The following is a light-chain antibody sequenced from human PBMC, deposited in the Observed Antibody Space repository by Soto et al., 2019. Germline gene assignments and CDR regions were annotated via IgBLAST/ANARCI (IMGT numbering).Light chain of an antibody. J-gene: IGKJ1*01. Sequence: EIVLTQSPATLSLSQGERAPLSCRASQIVSIYLALYQQKPGQAPRLLIYDASNRATGIPDMFSGSWSGTDFTLTISRLEPEDFAEYYCQHYGSSGTFGQGTKVDIK. CDR2: DAS. V-gene: IGKV3-20*01. CDR1: QIVSIY. CDR3: QHYGSSGT.